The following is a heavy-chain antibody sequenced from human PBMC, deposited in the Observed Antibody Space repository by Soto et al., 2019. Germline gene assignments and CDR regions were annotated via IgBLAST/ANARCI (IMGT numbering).Heavy chain of an antibody. Sequence: GASVKVSCKASGGTFSSYAISWVRQAPGQGLEWMGGIIPIFGTANYAQKFQGRVTITADESTSTAYMELSSLRSEDTAVYYCASLVYGSGTPDAFDIWGQGTMVTVSS. CDR3: ASLVYGSGTPDAFDI. J-gene: IGHJ3*02. CDR2: IIPIFGTA. CDR1: GGTFSSYA. V-gene: IGHV1-69*13. D-gene: IGHD3-10*01.